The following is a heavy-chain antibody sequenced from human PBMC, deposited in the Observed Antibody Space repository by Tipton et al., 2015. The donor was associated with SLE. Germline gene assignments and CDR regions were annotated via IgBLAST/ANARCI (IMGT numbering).Heavy chain of an antibody. J-gene: IGHJ3*02. V-gene: IGHV4-59*08. CDR3: ARAVKRDDAFDI. Sequence: LRLSCTVSGGSISSYYWSWIRQPPGKGLEWIGYIYYSGSTYYNPSLKSRVTISVDTSKNQFSLKLSSVTAADTAVYYCARAVKRDDAFDIWGQGTMVTVSS. CDR1: GGSISSYY. D-gene: IGHD4-11*01. CDR2: IYYSGST.